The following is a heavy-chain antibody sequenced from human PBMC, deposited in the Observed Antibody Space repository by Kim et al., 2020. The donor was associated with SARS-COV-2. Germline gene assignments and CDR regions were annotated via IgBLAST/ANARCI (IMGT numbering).Heavy chain of an antibody. V-gene: IGHV1-46*01. Sequence: QTFQGRGTMARDTSTSTVYMELSSLRSEDTAVYYCARDRVVITTYDAFDIWGQGTMVTVSS. D-gene: IGHD3-22*01. CDR3: ARDRVVITTYDAFDI. J-gene: IGHJ3*02.